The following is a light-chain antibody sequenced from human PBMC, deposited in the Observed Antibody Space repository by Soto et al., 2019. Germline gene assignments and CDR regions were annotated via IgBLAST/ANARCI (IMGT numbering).Light chain of an antibody. J-gene: IGLJ1*01. CDR3: SSYAGSTNFV. CDR2: EVS. CDR1: SSDVGGYNY. Sequence: QSALTQPPSASGSPGQSVTISCTGTSSDVGGYNYVSWYQQHPGKAPKLMIYEVSKRPSGVPDRFSGSKSGNTDSLTVSGLQAEDEADYYCSSYAGSTNFVFGTGTKLTVL. V-gene: IGLV2-8*01.